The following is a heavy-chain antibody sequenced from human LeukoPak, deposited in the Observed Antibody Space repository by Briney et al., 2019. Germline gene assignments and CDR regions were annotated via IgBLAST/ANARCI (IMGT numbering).Heavy chain of an antibody. V-gene: IGHV4-30-4*01. D-gene: IGHD2-15*01. CDR2: IHYSGST. CDR3: ARYCSGGSCYQREAFDY. Sequence: SQTLSLTCTVSGGSISSGDYYWSWIRQPPGKGLEWIGYIHYSGSTCYNPSLKSRVTISVVTSKNQFSLKLSSVTAADTAVYYCARYCSGGSCYQREAFDYWGQGTLVTVSS. J-gene: IGHJ4*02. CDR1: GGSISSGDYY.